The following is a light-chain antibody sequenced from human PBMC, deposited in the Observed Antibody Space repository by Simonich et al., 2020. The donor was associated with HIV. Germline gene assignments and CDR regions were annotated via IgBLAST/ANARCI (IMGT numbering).Light chain of an antibody. V-gene: IGLV3-10*01. J-gene: IGLJ3*02. CDR1: ALRKKY. Sequence: SYELTQPPSVSVSPGQTARITCSGDALRKKYAYWYQQKSGQAPVLVIYEDSKRPSGIPERFSGSSSGTMATLTISGAQVEDEADYYCYSTDSGGNPVFGGGTKLTVL. CDR2: EDS. CDR3: YSTDSGGNPV.